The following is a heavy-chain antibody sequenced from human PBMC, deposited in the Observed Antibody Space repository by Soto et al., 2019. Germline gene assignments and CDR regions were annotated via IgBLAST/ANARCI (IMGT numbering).Heavy chain of an antibody. CDR2: IIPIFGTA. D-gene: IGHD5-12*01. Sequence: VASVKVSCKASGGTFSNYAISWVRQAPGQGLEWMGGIIPIFGTANYAQKFQGRVTITADESTSTAYMELSSLRSEDTAVYYCALGGVATIKGPFDYWGQGTLVTASS. V-gene: IGHV1-69*13. CDR1: GGTFSNYA. CDR3: ALGGVATIKGPFDY. J-gene: IGHJ4*02.